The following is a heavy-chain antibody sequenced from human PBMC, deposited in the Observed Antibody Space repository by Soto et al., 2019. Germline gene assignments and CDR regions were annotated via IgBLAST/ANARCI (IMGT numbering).Heavy chain of an antibody. J-gene: IGHJ4*02. CDR1: GFTFSNAW. CDR2: IKSKPDGGTT. V-gene: IGHV3-15*01. CDR3: TTHMHYYDMDD. Sequence: GGSLRLSCAASGFTFSNAWMSWVRQAPGKGLEWVGRIKSKPDGGTTDYAAPVKGRFTISRDDSKNTLYLQMNSLKTEDTAVYYCTTHMHYYDMDDWGQGTLVTVSS. D-gene: IGHD3-22*01.